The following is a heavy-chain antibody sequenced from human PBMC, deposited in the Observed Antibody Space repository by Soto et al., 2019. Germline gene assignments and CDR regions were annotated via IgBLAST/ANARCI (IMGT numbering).Heavy chain of an antibody. J-gene: IGHJ4*02. CDR2: MNPNSGNT. CDR1: GYTFTSYD. Sequence: ASVKVSCKASGYTFTSYDINWVRQATGQGLEWMGWMNPNSGNTGYAQKFQGRVTMTRNTSISTAYMELSSLGSEDTAVYYCARQSIAARRPFDYWGQGTLVTVSS. V-gene: IGHV1-8*01. CDR3: ARQSIAARRPFDY. D-gene: IGHD6-6*01.